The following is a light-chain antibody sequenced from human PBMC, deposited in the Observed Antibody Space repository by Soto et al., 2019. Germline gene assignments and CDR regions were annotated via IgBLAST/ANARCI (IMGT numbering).Light chain of an antibody. Sequence: QLVLTQSPSASASLGASVKLTCTLSSGHSSYAIAWHQQQPEKGPRYLMKLNSDGSHSKGDGIPDRFSGSSSGAERYLTISSLQYEDEDDYYCQTWGTGIQVFGGGTKVTVL. CDR1: SGHSSYA. V-gene: IGLV4-69*01. CDR2: LNSDGSH. CDR3: QTWGTGIQV. J-gene: IGLJ2*01.